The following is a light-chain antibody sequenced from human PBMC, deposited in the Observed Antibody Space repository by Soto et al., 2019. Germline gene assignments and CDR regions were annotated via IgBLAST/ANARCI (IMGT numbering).Light chain of an antibody. V-gene: IGKV3-11*01. J-gene: IGKJ1*01. CDR3: QQYNSYWT. Sequence: ESVLREAPAALSLSPGERSTVSCRASQSVSSYLAWYQQKPGQAPRLLIYDASNRATGIPDRFSGSGSGTEYTLTISRLQPDDCATYYCQQYNSYWTFGQGTKVDIK. CDR2: DAS. CDR1: QSVSSY.